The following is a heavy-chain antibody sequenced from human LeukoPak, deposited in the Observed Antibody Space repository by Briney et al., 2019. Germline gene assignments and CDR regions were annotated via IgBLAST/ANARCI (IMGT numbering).Heavy chain of an antibody. J-gene: IGHJ5*02. CDR3: ARDLKRYCSSTSCPGGFDP. Sequence: ASVKVSCKASGYTFTSYGISWVRQAPGQGLEWVGWISAYNGNTNNAQKLQGRVTMTTDTSTSTAYMELRSLRSDDTAVYYCARDLKRYCSSTSCPGGFDPWGQGTLVTVSS. D-gene: IGHD2-2*01. V-gene: IGHV1-18*01. CDR1: GYTFTSYG. CDR2: ISAYNGNT.